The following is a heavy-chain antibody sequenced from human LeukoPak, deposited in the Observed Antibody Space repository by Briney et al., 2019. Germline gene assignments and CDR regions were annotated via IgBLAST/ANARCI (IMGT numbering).Heavy chain of an antibody. CDR1: GYIFTYYW. CDR3: ARQGIYYDSSGYHI. Sequence: GESLKISCKGSGYIFTYYWIGWVRQLPGKGLEYMGIIYTGDSDTRYSPSFQGQVTISADKSINTAYLQWSSLKASDTAMYYCARQGIYYDSSGYHIWGQGTMVTVSS. CDR2: IYTGDSDT. D-gene: IGHD3-22*01. J-gene: IGHJ3*02. V-gene: IGHV5-51*01.